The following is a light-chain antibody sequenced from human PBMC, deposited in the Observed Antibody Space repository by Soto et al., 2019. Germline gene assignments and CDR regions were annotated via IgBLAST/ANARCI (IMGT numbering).Light chain of an antibody. V-gene: IGKV3-15*01. Sequence: EIVMTQSPATLSVSPGERATLSCRASQSVSSNLAWYQQKPGQAPRLLIFGASTRATGIPARFSGSGSGTEFPLIISSLQSEDAAIYYCQQYNASPPLTFGGGTKVEIK. CDR2: GAS. CDR3: QQYNASPPLT. CDR1: QSVSSN. J-gene: IGKJ4*01.